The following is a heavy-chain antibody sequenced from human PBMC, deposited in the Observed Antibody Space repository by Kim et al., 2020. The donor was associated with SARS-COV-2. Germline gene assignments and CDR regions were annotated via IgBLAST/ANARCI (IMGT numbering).Heavy chain of an antibody. CDR2: IYYSGST. D-gene: IGHD3-22*01. CDR3: ARWIDSSGPLVDAFDI. Sequence: SETLSLTCTVSGGSISSGGYYWSWIRQHPGKGLEWIGYIYYSGSTYYNPSLKSRVTISVDTSKNQFSLKLSSVTAADTAVYYCARWIDSSGPLVDAFDIWGQGTMVTVSS. CDR1: GGSISSGGYY. J-gene: IGHJ3*02. V-gene: IGHV4-31*03.